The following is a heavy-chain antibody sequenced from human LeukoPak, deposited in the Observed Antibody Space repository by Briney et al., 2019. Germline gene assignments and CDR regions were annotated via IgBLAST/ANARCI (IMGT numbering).Heavy chain of an antibody. CDR2: IYSDNT. J-gene: IGHJ2*01. CDR1: GFTVSSNS. V-gene: IGHV3-66*03. CDR3: AKDYYGSSAQWYFDL. D-gene: IGHD3-22*01. Sequence: GGSLRLSCTVSGFTVSSNSMSWVRQAPGKGLEWVSFIYSDNTHYSDSVKGRFTISRDNSKNTLYLQMNSLRAEDTAVYYCAKDYYGSSAQWYFDLWGRGTLVTVSS.